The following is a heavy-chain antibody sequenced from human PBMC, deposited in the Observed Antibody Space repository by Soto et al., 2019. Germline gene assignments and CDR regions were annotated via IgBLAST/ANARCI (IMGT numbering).Heavy chain of an antibody. CDR3: ARDSSGYRGIDY. D-gene: IGHD3-22*01. J-gene: IGHJ4*02. V-gene: IGHV4-34*01. Sequence: QVQLQQWGAGLLKPSETLSLTCAVYGGSFSGYYWSWIRQPPGKGLEWIGEINHSGSTNYNPSLKSRVTISVDTSKNQFSLNLSSVTAADTAVYYCARDSSGYRGIDYWGQGTLVTVSS. CDR1: GGSFSGYY. CDR2: INHSGST.